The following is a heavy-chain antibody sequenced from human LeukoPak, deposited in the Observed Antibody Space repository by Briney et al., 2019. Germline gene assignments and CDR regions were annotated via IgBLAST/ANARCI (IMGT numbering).Heavy chain of an antibody. Sequence: ASVKVSCKASGYTFTGYYMHWVRQAPGQGLEWMGIINPSGGSTSYAQKFQGRVTMTRDTSTSTVYMELSSLRSEDTAVYYCARGGMYYYGSGSYPPDYWGQGTLVTVSS. J-gene: IGHJ4*02. CDR3: ARGGMYYYGSGSYPPDY. CDR1: GYTFTGYY. V-gene: IGHV1-46*01. CDR2: INPSGGST. D-gene: IGHD3-10*01.